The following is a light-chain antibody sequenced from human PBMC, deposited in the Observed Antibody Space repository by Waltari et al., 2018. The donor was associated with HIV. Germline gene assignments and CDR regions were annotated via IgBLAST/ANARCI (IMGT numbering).Light chain of an antibody. CDR1: HDVSNY. V-gene: IGKV1-8*01. J-gene: IGKJ1*01. Sequence: AIWMTQSPSSISASIGDRVTLTCRASHDVSNYLAWYRQKPGKAPELLIYGASTLQTGVPSRFSGSGSGTDFTLTISCLQSEDFATFYCQQYYTSPGAFGQGTEVQIK. CDR2: GAS. CDR3: QQYYTSPGA.